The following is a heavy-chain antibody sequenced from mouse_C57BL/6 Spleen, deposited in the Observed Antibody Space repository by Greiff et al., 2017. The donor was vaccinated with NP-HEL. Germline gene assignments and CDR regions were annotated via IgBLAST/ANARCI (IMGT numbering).Heavy chain of an antibody. Sequence: VPLQDSRAAPALPFSSFPLSFPSSFSPFPISFLLFFPPHPLHCLYLIGYIYTRSGNTYYNEKFKGKATLTADKSSSTAYMELRSLTSEDSAVYFCARGGTTVVVPDYWGQGTTLTVSS. CDR3: ARGGTTVVVPDY. D-gene: IGHD1-1*01. CDR1: FSPFPISF. V-gene: IGHV1-81*01. J-gene: IGHJ2*01. CDR2: IYTRSGNT.